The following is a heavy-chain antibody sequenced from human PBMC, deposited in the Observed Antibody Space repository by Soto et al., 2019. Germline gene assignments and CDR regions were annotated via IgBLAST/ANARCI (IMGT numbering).Heavy chain of an antibody. Sequence: XPVKGSCTPSGSPFTSYGCSWGRQAPGQGPEWMGWISTWNDGKTDAQKFRGRVTMTTDTSTSTAYMELRSLRSDDTAVYYCARLNSDYAVDYWGQRTLVTVSS. V-gene: IGHV1-18*04. CDR3: ARLNSDYAVDY. CDR1: GSPFTSYG. J-gene: IGHJ4*02. CDR2: ISTWNDGK. D-gene: IGHD5-12*01.